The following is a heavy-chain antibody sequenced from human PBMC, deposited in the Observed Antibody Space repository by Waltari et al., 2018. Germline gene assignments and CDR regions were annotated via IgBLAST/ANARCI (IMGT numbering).Heavy chain of an antibody. Sequence: EMQLLESGGGLVKPGESLRLSCAASGFIVRRFSLNWVRQAPGKGLEWVASISSGSSYIYYADSMRGRFTISRDDANNSVFLQLNGLRVEDTAVYYCARSLRDGSSYPDPIVFDFWGQGNLVTVSS. V-gene: IGHV3-21*01. CDR2: ISSGSSYI. D-gene: IGHD2-15*01. J-gene: IGHJ4*02. CDR1: GFIVRRFS. CDR3: ARSLRDGSSYPDPIVFDF.